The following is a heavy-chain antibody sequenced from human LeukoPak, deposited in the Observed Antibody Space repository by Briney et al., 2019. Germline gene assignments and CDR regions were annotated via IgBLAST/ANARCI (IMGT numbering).Heavy chain of an antibody. V-gene: IGHV3-21*01. CDR3: ARRYIAVAGEGVDY. D-gene: IGHD6-19*01. CDR2: ISSSSSYI. CDR1: GFTFSSYS. J-gene: IGHJ4*02. Sequence: GGSLRLSCAAFGFTFSSYSMNWVRQAPGKGLEWVSSISSSSSYIYYADSVKGRFTISRDNAKNSLYLQMNSLRAEDTAVYYCARRYIAVAGEGVDYWGQGTLVTVSS.